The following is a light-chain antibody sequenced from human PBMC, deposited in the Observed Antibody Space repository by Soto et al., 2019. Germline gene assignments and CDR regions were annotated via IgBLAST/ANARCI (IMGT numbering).Light chain of an antibody. Sequence: QSALTQPRSVSGSPGQSVTISCTGTSSDVGAYNYVSWYQQHPGKAPKVMNYDVSKRPSGVPDRFSGSKSGTTASLTISGLQADDEADYYCCSYAGSYNYVFGSGTKLTVL. V-gene: IGLV2-11*01. J-gene: IGLJ1*01. CDR2: DVS. CDR3: CSYAGSYNYV. CDR1: SSDVGAYNY.